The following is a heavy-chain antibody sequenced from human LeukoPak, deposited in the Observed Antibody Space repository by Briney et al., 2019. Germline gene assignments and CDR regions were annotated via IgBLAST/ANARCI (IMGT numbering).Heavy chain of an antibody. CDR3: GKRELWHGSGEDA. CDR2: ISGSGDRT. CDR1: GFTFNNYA. V-gene: IGHV3-23*01. D-gene: IGHD3-10*01. Sequence: GGSLRLSCAASGFTFNNYAMSWFRQTPGKGLEWVSAISGSGDRTYYAESVKGRVSISRDNSKNTLYLQMHSLRAEDTAVYYCGKRELWHGSGEDAWGQGTTVTVSS. J-gene: IGHJ6*02.